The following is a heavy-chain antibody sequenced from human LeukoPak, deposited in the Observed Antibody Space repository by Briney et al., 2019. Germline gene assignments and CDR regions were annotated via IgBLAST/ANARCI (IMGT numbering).Heavy chain of an antibody. CDR1: GYTLTELS. CDR2: FDPEDGET. V-gene: IGHV1-24*01. J-gene: IGHJ4*02. CDR3: ATALYCSSTSCYTPDY. Sequence: ASVKVSCKVSGYTLTELSMHWVRQAPGKGLEWMGGFDPEDGETIHAQKFQGRVTMTEDTSTDTAYMELSSLRSEDTAVYYCATALYCSSTSCYTPDYWGQGTLVTVSS. D-gene: IGHD2-2*02.